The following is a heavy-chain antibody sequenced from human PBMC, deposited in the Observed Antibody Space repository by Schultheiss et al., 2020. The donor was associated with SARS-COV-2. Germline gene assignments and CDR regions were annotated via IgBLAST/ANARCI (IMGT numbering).Heavy chain of an antibody. J-gene: IGHJ4*02. D-gene: IGHD6-19*01. Sequence: SETLSLTCTVSGGSISSGSYYWSWIRQPAGKGLEWIGRIYTSGSTNYNPSLKSRVTISVDTSKNQFSLKLSSVTAADTAVYYCARGLAVAGTYFDYWGQGTLVTVSS. CDR3: ARGLAVAGTYFDY. CDR2: IYTSGST. V-gene: IGHV4-61*02. CDR1: GGSISSGSYY.